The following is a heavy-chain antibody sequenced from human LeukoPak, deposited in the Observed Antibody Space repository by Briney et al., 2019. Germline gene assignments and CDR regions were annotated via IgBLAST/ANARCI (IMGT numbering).Heavy chain of an antibody. D-gene: IGHD3-22*01. CDR3: ARDDYDSSGYPPAFDI. Sequence: PWASVTVSCKASGGTFSSYAISWVRQAPGQGLEWMGWINPNSGGTNYAQKFQGRVTMTRDTSISTAYMELSRLRSDDTAVYYCARDDYDSSGYPPAFDIWGQGTMVTVSS. CDR1: GGTFSSYA. CDR2: INPNSGGT. J-gene: IGHJ3*02. V-gene: IGHV1-2*02.